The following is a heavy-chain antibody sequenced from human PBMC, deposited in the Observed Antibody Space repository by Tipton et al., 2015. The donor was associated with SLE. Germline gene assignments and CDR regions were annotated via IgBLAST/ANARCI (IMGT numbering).Heavy chain of an antibody. CDR3: AREPRGGSSFLNWFDP. CDR2: IYYSGST. V-gene: IGHV4-39*07. D-gene: IGHD6-6*01. CDR1: GGSISSSSYY. J-gene: IGHJ5*02. Sequence: TLSLTCTVSGGSISSSSYYWGWIRQPPGKGLEWIGNIYYSGSTYYNPSLKSRVTISVDTSKNQFSLKLSSVAAADTAVYYCAREPRGGSSFLNWFDPWGQGTLVTVSS.